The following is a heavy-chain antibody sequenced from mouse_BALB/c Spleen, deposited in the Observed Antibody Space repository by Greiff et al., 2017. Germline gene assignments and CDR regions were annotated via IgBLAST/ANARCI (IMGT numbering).Heavy chain of an antibody. CDR1: GFAFSSYD. CDR2: ISSGGGGT. D-gene: IGHD2-4*01. CDR3: ARHQSTMNYYYAMDY. J-gene: IGHJ4*01. Sequence: EVKLMESGGGLVKPGGSLKLSCAASGFAFSSYDMSWVRQTPEKRLEWVAYISSGGGGTYYPDTVKGRFTISRDNAKNTLYLQMSSLKSEDTAMYYCARHQSTMNYYYAMDYWGQGTSVTVSS. V-gene: IGHV5-12-1*01.